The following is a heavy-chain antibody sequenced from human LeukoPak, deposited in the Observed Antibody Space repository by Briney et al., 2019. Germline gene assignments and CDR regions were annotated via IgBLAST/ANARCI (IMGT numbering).Heavy chain of an antibody. CDR1: GFTFSSYA. CDR2: ISGSGGST. J-gene: IGHJ4*02. V-gene: IGHV3-23*01. D-gene: IGHD6-13*01. CDR3: AKTGWQQLVPDYFDY. Sequence: GGSLRLSCAASGFTFSSYAMSWVRQAPGRGLEWVSAISGSGGSTYYADSVKGRFTISGDNSKNTLYLQMNSLRAEDTAVYYCAKTGWQQLVPDYFDYWGQGTLVTVSS.